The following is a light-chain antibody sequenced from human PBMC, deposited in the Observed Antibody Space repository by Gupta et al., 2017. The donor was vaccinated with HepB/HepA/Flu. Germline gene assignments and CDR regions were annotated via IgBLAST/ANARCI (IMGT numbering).Light chain of an antibody. J-gene: IGLJ2*01. Sequence: QPALTQPPSVSGAPGQRITISCPGGSSNIGAGYDVHWYQQPPGTAPKLLIYGNNNRPSGVPDRFSGSKSGTSASLAITGLQAEDEADYYCQSYDSSLSALFGGGTKLTVL. V-gene: IGLV1-40*01. CDR2: GNN. CDR3: QSYDSSLSAL. CDR1: SSNIGAGYD.